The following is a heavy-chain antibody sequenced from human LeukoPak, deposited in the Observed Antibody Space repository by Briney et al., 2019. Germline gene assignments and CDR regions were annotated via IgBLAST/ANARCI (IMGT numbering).Heavy chain of an antibody. J-gene: IGHJ3*02. D-gene: IGHD3-22*01. Sequence: SETLSLTCTVSGGSISTYYWSWIRQPPGKGLEWIGYIYHSGSTNYNPSLKSRVTISVDTSQNQFSLNLSSVTAADTAIYYCAAGYYYDSSGYFLDAFDIWGQGTMVTVSS. V-gene: IGHV4-59*01. CDR1: GGSISTYY. CDR2: IYHSGST. CDR3: AAGYYYDSSGYFLDAFDI.